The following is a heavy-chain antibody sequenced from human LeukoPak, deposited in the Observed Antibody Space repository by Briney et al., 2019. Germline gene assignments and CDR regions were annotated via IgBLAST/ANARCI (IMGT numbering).Heavy chain of an antibody. CDR3: ARGRHCSGGSCYSFDY. CDR2: INHSGST. CDR1: GGSFSGYY. V-gene: IGHV4-34*01. D-gene: IGHD2-15*01. J-gene: IGHJ4*02. Sequence: ETSETLSLTCAVYGGSFSGYYWSWIRQPPGKGLEWIGEINHSGSTNYNPSLKSRVTISVDTSKNQFSLKLSSVTAADTAVYYCARGRHCSGGSCYSFDYWGQGTLVTVSS.